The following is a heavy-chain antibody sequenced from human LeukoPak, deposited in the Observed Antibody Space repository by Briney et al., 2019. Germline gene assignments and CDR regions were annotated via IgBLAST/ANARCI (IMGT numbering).Heavy chain of an antibody. J-gene: IGHJ6*02. V-gene: IGHV1-69*04. CDR3: ARVTAVVLTPCYYYGMDV. CDR2: IIPILGIA. D-gene: IGHD5-18*01. Sequence: SVKVSCKASGGTFSSYAISWVRQAPGQGLEWMGRIIPILGIANYAQKFQGRVTITADRSTSTAYMELTSLRSEDTAVYYCARVTAVVLTPCYYYGMDVWGQGTTVTVSS. CDR1: GGTFSSYA.